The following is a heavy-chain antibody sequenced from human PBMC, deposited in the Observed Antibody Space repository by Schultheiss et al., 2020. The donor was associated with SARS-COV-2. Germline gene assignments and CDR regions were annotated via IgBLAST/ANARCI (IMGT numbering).Heavy chain of an antibody. V-gene: IGHV4-59*01. CDR1: GGSISSYY. CDR3: AREPTTGTTYYYYMDV. D-gene: IGHD1-1*01. J-gene: IGHJ6*03. Sequence: SETLSLTCTVSGGSISSYYWSWIRQPPGKGLEWIGYIYYSGSTNYNPSLKSRVTISVDTSKNQFSLKLSSVTAADTAVYYCAREPTTGTTYYYYMDVWGKGTTVTVSS. CDR2: IYYSGST.